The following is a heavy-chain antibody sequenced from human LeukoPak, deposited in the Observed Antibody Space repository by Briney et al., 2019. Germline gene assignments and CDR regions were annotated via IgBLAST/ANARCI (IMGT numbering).Heavy chain of an antibody. D-gene: IGHD3-10*01. CDR3: AKVIRGGYGMDV. CDR1: GFTFSSFG. CDR2: ISDSSTLT. V-gene: IGHV3-48*02. Sequence: GGSLRLSCAASGFTFSSFGMNWVRQAPGKGLEWVSYISDSSTLTYYADSVKGRFTISRDNAKNSLSLQLNGPRNEVTAVYFCAKVIRGGYGMDVWGQGTTVTVSS. J-gene: IGHJ6*02.